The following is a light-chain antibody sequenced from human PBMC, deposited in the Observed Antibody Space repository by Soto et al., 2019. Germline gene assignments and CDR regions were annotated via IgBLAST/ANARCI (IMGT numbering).Light chain of an antibody. V-gene: IGKV3-20*01. CDR1: QRVSANY. CDR3: QQYGESPLS. CDR2: RAS. J-gene: IGKJ4*01. Sequence: EIILTQSPGTLSLSPGERATLSCRASQRVSANYLAWYQQTPGQAPRLLIYRASSRATGIPDRFSGSGSGTDFTLTISRLEPEDFAVYYCQQYGESPLSFGGGTKVEI.